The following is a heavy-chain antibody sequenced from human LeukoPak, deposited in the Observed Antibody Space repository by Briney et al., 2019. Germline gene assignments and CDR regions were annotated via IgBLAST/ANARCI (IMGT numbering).Heavy chain of an antibody. CDR3: AKRTTYDILTGHYYYYGMDV. Sequence: ASMKVSCKVSGYTLTELSMHWVRRAPGKGLEWMGGFDPEDGETIYAQKFQGRVTMTEDTSTDTAYMELSSLRSEDTAVYYCAKRTTYDILTGHYYYYGMDVWGQGTTVTVSS. CDR2: FDPEDGET. D-gene: IGHD3-9*01. J-gene: IGHJ6*02. CDR1: GYTLTELS. V-gene: IGHV1-24*01.